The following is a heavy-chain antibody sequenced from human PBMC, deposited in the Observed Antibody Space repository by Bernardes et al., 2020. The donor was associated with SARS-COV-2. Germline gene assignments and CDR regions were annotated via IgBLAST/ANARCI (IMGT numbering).Heavy chain of an antibody. V-gene: IGHV3-9*01. D-gene: IGHD3-22*01. J-gene: IGHJ4*02. Sequence: GGSLRLSCAASGFTFDDYAMHWVRQAPGKGLEWVSGISWNSGSIGYADSVKGRFTISRDNAKNSLYLQMNSLRAEDTALYYCAKLASVNFDYWGQGTLVTVSS. CDR3: AKLASVNFDY. CDR2: ISWNSGSI. CDR1: GFTFDDYA.